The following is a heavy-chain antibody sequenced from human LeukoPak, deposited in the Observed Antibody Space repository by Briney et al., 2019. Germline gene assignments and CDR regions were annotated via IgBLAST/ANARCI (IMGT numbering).Heavy chain of an antibody. J-gene: IGHJ3*01. CDR1: GGSISSYY. CDR2: IYITGST. CDR3: ARVRIGETSYDASDV. D-gene: IGHD1-26*01. V-gene: IGHV4-59*13. Sequence: KPSGTLSLTCTVSGGSISSYYWTWIRQPPGKGLEWIGDIYITGSTNYNPYLKRRVTMSVDTSKNQFSLRLSSVTAADTAVYYCARVRIGETSYDASDVWGLGTMVTVSS.